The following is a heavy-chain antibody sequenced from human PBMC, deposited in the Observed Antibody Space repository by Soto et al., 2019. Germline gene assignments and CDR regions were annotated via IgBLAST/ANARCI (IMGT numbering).Heavy chain of an antibody. V-gene: IGHV3-30-3*01. CDR2: ISYDGSNK. CDR3: ARAEWRVTPYDAFDI. CDR1: GFTFSSYA. J-gene: IGHJ3*02. Sequence: GGSLRLSCAASGFTFSSYAMHWVRQAPGKGLEWVAVISYDGSNKYYADSVKGRFTISRDNSKNTLYLQMNSLRAEDTAVYYCARAEWRVTPYDAFDIWGQGTMVTVSS. D-gene: IGHD3-3*01.